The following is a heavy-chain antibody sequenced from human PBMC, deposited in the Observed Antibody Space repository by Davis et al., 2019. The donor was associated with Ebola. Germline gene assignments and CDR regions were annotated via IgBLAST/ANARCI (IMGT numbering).Heavy chain of an antibody. Sequence: ASVKVSCKASGYTFTNYYMHWVRQAPGQGLEWMGMINPNDGRTIYAQKFQGRVTVTRDTSTTTVYMDLSSLRSDDTAVYYCARAIYYYDNTGYSDYWGQGTLVTVSS. V-gene: IGHV1-46*01. D-gene: IGHD3-22*01. J-gene: IGHJ4*02. CDR1: GYTFTNYY. CDR3: ARAIYYYDNTGYSDY. CDR2: INPNDGRT.